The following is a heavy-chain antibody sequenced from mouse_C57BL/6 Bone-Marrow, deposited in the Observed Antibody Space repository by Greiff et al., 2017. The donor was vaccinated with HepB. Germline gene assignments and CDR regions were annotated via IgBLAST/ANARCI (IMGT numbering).Heavy chain of an antibody. D-gene: IGHD1-1*01. CDR3: ARDYYGSSYGWFAY. CDR1: GYTFTSYW. CDR2: IDPSDSET. Sequence: VQLQQSGAELVRPGSSVKLSCKASGYTFTSYWMHWVKQRPIQGLEWIGNIDPSDSETHYNQKFKDKATLTVDKSSSTAYMQLSSLTSEDSAVYYCARDYYGSSYGWFAYWGQGTLVTVSA. J-gene: IGHJ3*01. V-gene: IGHV1-52*01.